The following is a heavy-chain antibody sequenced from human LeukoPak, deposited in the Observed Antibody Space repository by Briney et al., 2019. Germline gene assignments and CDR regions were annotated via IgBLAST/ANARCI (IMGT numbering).Heavy chain of an antibody. Sequence: GGSLRLSCAASGFTFSNYGMSWVRQAPGKGPEWVSAISGSGDSTYYADSVKGRFTISRDNSKNTLYLQMNSLRAEDTAVYYCAKDGTGCGGDCYSDYWGQGTLLTVSS. CDR2: ISGSGDST. J-gene: IGHJ4*02. CDR3: AKDGTGCGGDCYSDY. D-gene: IGHD2-21*02. CDR1: GFTFSNYG. V-gene: IGHV3-23*01.